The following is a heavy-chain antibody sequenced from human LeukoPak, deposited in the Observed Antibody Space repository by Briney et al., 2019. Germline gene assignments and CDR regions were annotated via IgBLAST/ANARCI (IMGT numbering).Heavy chain of an antibody. Sequence: PGGSLRLSCAASGFTFSSYSMNWVRQAPGKGLEWVSPISSSSSYIYYADSVKGRFTISRDNAKNSLYLQMNSLRAEDTAVYYCARGQYYDFWSGYYTAWAPNYADYWGQGTLVTVSS. J-gene: IGHJ4*02. CDR1: GFTFSSYS. CDR2: ISSSSSYI. CDR3: ARGQYYDFWSGYYTAWAPNYADY. D-gene: IGHD3-3*01. V-gene: IGHV3-21*01.